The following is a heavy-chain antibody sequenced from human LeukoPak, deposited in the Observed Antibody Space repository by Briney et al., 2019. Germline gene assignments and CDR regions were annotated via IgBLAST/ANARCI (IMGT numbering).Heavy chain of an antibody. CDR1: GGSISSYY. D-gene: IGHD3-3*01. CDR3: ARDDRPYYDFWSGYSGDYYMDV. CDR2: IYYSGST. Sequence: SETLSLTCTVSGGSISSYYWSWIRQPPGKGLEWIGYIYYSGSTNYNPSLKSRVTISVDTSKNQFSLKLSSVTAADTAVYYCARDDRPYYDFWSGYSGDYYMDVWGKGTTVTVPS. V-gene: IGHV4-59*01. J-gene: IGHJ6*03.